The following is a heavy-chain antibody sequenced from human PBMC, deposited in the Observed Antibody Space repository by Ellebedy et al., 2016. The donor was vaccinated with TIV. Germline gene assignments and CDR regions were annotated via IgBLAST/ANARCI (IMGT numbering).Heavy chain of an antibody. J-gene: IGHJ2*01. CDR1: GFTFSTYG. V-gene: IGHV3-30*03. CDR3: ARKVPAPTTVPPNWYFDL. CDR2: VTSGGNYQ. Sequence: GESLKISCAASGFTFSTYGMHWVRQAPGKGLEWVAVVTSGGNYQYYAASVRGRFTISRDNAKNSLYLQMNSLRAEDTAVYYCARKVPAPTTVPPNWYFDLWGRGTLVTVSS. D-gene: IGHD4-17*01.